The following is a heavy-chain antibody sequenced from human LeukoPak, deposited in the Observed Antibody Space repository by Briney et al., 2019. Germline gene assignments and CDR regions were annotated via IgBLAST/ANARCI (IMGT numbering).Heavy chain of an antibody. J-gene: IGHJ4*02. CDR3: AKDMSSWYYFDY. V-gene: IGHV3-23*01. CDR1: GFTFSSYA. D-gene: IGHD6-13*01. CDR2: ISGSGGST. Sequence: GGSLRLSCAASGFTFSSYAMSWVRQAPGKGLEWVSAISGSGGSTYCADSVKGRFTISRDNSKNTLYLQMNSLRAEDTAVYYCAKDMSSWYYFDYWGQGTLVTVSS.